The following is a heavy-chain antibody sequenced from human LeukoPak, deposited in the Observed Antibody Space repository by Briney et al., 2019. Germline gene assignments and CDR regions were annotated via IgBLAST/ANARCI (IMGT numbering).Heavy chain of an antibody. Sequence: GRSLRLSCAASGFTFSSYAMHWVRQAPGKGLEWVAVISYDGSNKYYADSVKGRFTISRDNSKNTLYLQMNSLRAEDTAVYYCAKPPDDSSGWYGEYFQHWGQGTLVTVSS. V-gene: IGHV3-30*04. J-gene: IGHJ1*01. CDR1: GFTFSSYA. CDR3: AKPPDDSSGWYGEYFQH. D-gene: IGHD6-19*01. CDR2: ISYDGSNK.